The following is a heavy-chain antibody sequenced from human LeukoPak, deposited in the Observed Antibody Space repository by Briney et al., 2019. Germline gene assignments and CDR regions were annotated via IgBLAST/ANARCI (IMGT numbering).Heavy chain of an antibody. D-gene: IGHD3-22*01. J-gene: IGHJ5*02. Sequence: PSETLSLTCTVSGGSISSGGYYWSWNRQHPGKGLEWIGYIYYSGSTYYNPSLKSRVTISVDTSKNQFSLKLSSVTAADTAVYYRARALMPSGYYDSSGYYTGWFDPWGQGTLVTVSS. CDR2: IYYSGST. V-gene: IGHV4-31*03. CDR1: GGSISSGGYY. CDR3: ARALMPSGYYDSSGYYTGWFDP.